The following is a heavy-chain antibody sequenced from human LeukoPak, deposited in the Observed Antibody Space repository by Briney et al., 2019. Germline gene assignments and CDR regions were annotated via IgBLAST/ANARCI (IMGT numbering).Heavy chain of an antibody. D-gene: IGHD2-15*01. CDR1: GFTFSSYA. CDR2: ISYDGSNK. CDR3: AKDNLPIRYCSGGSCYFPAEYFQH. Sequence: GGSLRLSCAASGFTFSSYAMHWVRQAPGKGLEWVAVISYDGSNKYYADAVKGRFTISRDNSKNTLYLQMNSLRAEDTAVYYCAKDNLPIRYCSGGSCYFPAEYFQHWGQGTLVTVSS. V-gene: IGHV3-30-3*01. J-gene: IGHJ1*01.